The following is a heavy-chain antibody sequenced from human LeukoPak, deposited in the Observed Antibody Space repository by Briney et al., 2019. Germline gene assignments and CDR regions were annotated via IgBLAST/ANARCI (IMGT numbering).Heavy chain of an antibody. CDR3: ARDPSADYYDSSGYYHSY. D-gene: IGHD3-22*01. V-gene: IGHV1-69*04. CDR1: GGTFSSYA. Sequence: SVKVSCKASGGTFSSYAISWVRQAPGQGLEWIGRLIPILGIANYAQKFQGRVTITADKSTSTAYMELSSLRSEDTAVYYCARDPSADYYDSSGYYHSYWGQGTLVTVSS. J-gene: IGHJ4*02. CDR2: LIPILGIA.